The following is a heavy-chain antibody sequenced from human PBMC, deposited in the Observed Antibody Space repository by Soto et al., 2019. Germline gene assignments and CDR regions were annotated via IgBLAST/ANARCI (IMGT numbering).Heavy chain of an antibody. J-gene: IGHJ4*02. V-gene: IGHV1-18*01. CDR1: GYTFTSYG. Sequence: QVQLVQSGAEVKKPGASVKVSCKASGYTFTSYGISWVRQARGQGLEWMGWISAYNGNTNYAQKLQGRVTMTTDTSTSTAYMELRSLRSDDTAVYYCARAKSSGWYWVPVDYWGQGTLVTVSS. D-gene: IGHD6-19*01. CDR2: ISAYNGNT. CDR3: ARAKSSGWYWVPVDY.